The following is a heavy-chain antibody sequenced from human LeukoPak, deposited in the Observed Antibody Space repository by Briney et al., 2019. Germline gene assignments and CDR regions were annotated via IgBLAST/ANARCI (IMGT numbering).Heavy chain of an antibody. V-gene: IGHV1-69*13. CDR2: IIPIFGTA. Sequence: SVKVSCKASGYTFTSYGISWVRQAPGQGLEWMGGIIPIFGTANYAQKFQGRVTITADESTSTAYMELSSLRSEDTAVYYCAKVRVGATIWDAFDIWGQGTMVTVSS. CDR1: GYTFTSYG. CDR3: AKVRVGATIWDAFDI. J-gene: IGHJ3*02. D-gene: IGHD1-26*01.